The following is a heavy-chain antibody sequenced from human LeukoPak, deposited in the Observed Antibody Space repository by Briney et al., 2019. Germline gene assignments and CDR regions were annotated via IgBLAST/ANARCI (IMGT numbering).Heavy chain of an antibody. V-gene: IGHV3-66*01. CDR3: ARERGLAAAGYYFGY. CDR1: GFTVSSNY. CDR2: IYSGGST. J-gene: IGHJ4*02. Sequence: GGSLRLSCAASGFTVSSNYMSWVRQAPGKGLEWVSVIYSGGSTYYADSVKGRFTISRDNSKNTLYLQMNSLRAEDTAVYYCARERGLAAAGYYFGYWGQGTLVTVSS. D-gene: IGHD6-13*01.